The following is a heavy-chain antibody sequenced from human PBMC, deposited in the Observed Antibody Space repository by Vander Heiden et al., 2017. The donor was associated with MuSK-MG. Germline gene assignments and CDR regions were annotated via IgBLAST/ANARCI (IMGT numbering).Heavy chain of an antibody. Sequence: VPLVESVGGLLKPRGSLSLSCAASGCTFSSYSMNWVRQAPGKGREWVPSISSSSCYIYYADSGKGRFTISRDNDKNSRHLQMNSRRAEDTAVYYCLAAWYWGQGRLGTVS. CDR3: LAAWY. J-gene: IGHJ4*02. D-gene: IGHD6-25*01. CDR1: GCTFSSYS. V-gene: IGHV3-21*01. CDR2: ISSSSCYI.